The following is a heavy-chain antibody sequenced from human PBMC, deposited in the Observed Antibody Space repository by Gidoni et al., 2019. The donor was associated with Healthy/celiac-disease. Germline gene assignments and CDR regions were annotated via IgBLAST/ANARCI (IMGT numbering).Heavy chain of an antibody. J-gene: IGHJ4*02. CDR1: GGSISSSSYY. CDR2: IYYSGST. CDR3: AREAFNFDY. V-gene: IGHV4-39*02. Sequence: QLQLQESGPGLVKPSETLSLTCTVSGGSISSSSYYWGWIRQPPGKWLEWIGSIYYSGSTYYNPSLKSRVTISVDTSKNQFSLKLSSVTAADTAVYYCAREAFNFDYWGQGTLVTVSS.